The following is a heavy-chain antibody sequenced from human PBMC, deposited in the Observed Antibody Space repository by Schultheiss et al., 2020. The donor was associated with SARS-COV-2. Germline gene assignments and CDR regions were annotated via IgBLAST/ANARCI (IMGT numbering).Heavy chain of an antibody. Sequence: SETLSLTCTVSGGSISSSSYYWGWIRQPPGKGLEWIGYIYYSGSTYYNPSLKSRVTISVDTSKNQFSLKLSSVTAADTAVYYCARNLRSSWYGVVWFDPWGQGTLVTVSS. CDR2: IYYSGST. J-gene: IGHJ5*02. V-gene: IGHV4-30-4*08. CDR3: ARNLRSSWYGVVWFDP. D-gene: IGHD6-13*01. CDR1: GGSISSSSYY.